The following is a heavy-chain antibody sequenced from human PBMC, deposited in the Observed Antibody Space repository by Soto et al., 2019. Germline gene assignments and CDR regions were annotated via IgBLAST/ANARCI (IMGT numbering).Heavy chain of an antibody. Sequence: SETLSLTCTVSGGSVSSGSYYWSWIRQPPGKGLEWIGYVYYSGSTTYNPSLKSRVTISVDTSKNQFSLKLSSVTAADTAVYYCARGHLGSGWFEPHYYSYRMDVWGQGTTVTVSS. J-gene: IGHJ6*02. CDR1: GGSVSSGSYY. CDR2: VYYSGST. V-gene: IGHV4-61*01. CDR3: ARGHLGSGWFEPHYYSYRMDV. D-gene: IGHD6-19*01.